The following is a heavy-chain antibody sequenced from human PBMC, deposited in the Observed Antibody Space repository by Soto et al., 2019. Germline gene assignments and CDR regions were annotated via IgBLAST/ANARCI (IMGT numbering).Heavy chain of an antibody. Sequence: SETLSLTCTVSGGSICSYYWSWIRQPPGKGLEWIGYISYTGSTHYNPSLKSRVTISVDTSKNQFSLKLSSVTAADTAVYYCAREGAQYSYAWGSYSYDLDVWGQGTTVTVSS. CDR3: AREGAQYSYAWGSYSYDLDV. J-gene: IGHJ6*02. D-gene: IGHD3-10*01. CDR1: GGSICSYY. CDR2: ISYTGST. V-gene: IGHV4-59*01.